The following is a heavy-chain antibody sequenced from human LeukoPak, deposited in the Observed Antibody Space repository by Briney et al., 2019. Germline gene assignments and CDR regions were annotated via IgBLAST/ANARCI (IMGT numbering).Heavy chain of an antibody. J-gene: IGHJ4*02. CDR1: GFTFSIYA. Sequence: GGSLRLSCAASGFTFSIYAMNWVRQAPGKGLEWVSTITSGGNTFYADSVKGRFTISRDNSENTLHLQMNSLRAEDTAVYYCAKAYYYGSGSYYVAFDCWGQGTLVTVSS. CDR3: AKAYYYGSGSYYVAFDC. CDR2: ITSGGNT. V-gene: IGHV3-23*01. D-gene: IGHD3-10*01.